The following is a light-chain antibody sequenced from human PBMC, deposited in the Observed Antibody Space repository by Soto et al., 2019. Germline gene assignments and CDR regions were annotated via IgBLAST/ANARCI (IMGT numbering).Light chain of an antibody. CDR3: QQNYNTPLT. V-gene: IGKV1-39*01. Sequence: DIQMTQSPSSLSASVGDRVTITCRTSQSIKTYLNWYQQKPGKAPKLLIYAASSLQSGVPSRFGGSGSGTDFTLTINSLQPEDFATYYCQQNYNTPLTFGGGTVVEIE. CDR2: AAS. J-gene: IGKJ4*01. CDR1: QSIKTY.